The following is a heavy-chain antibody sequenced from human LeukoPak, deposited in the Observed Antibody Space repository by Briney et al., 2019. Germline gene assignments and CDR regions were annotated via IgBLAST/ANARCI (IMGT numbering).Heavy chain of an antibody. CDR2: ISYDGSNK. CDR1: GFTFSSYG. Sequence: PGRSLRLSCAASGFTFSSYGMHWVRQAPGKGLEWVAVISYDGSNKYYADSVKGRFTISRDNSKNTLYLRMNSLRAEDTAVYYCAKDSTYYGMDVWGKGTTVTVSS. J-gene: IGHJ6*04. CDR3: AKDSTYYGMDV. V-gene: IGHV3-30*18.